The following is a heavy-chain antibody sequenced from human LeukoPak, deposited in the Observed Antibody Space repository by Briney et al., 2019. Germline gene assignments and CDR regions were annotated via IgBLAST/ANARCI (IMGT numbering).Heavy chain of an antibody. D-gene: IGHD6-19*01. V-gene: IGHV3-30-3*01. CDR1: GFTFSSYA. J-gene: IGHJ4*02. Sequence: GRSLRLSCAASGFTFSSYAMDWVRQAPGKGLEWVAVISYDGSNKYYADSVKGRFTISRDNSKNTLYLQMNSLRAEDTAVYYCARDGHYPTIGLPGIAVAGPDYWGQGTLVTVSS. CDR2: ISYDGSNK. CDR3: ARDGHYPTIGLPGIAVAGPDY.